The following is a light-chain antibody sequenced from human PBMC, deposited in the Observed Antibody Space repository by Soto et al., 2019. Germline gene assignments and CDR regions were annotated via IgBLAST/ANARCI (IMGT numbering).Light chain of an antibody. J-gene: IGKJ3*01. V-gene: IGKV1-6*01. CDR2: AAS. CDR3: LQAYNYPFT. Sequence: AIQMTQSPSSLSASVGDRVTITCRASQDIRNDLGWYQQKPGQAPNLLIFAASTLQIGVPSRFSGSGSGTYFTLTISSLQPEDFATYYCLQAYNYPFTFGPGTTVDI. CDR1: QDIRND.